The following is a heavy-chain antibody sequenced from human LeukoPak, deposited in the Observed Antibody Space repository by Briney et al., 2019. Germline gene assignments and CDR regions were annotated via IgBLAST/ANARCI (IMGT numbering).Heavy chain of an antibody. V-gene: IGHV1-2*02. D-gene: IGHD5-18*01. J-gene: IGHJ4*02. CDR1: GYTFTDYF. CDR2: INPNSGGT. CDR3: ARDPGYSSPRGDY. Sequence: ASVKVSCKASGYTFTDYFMHWVRQAPGQGLEWMGWINPNSGGTHYAQKFQGRVTITRDTSISTAYMELSRLRSDDTAVYYCARDPGYSSPRGDYWGQGTLVTLSS.